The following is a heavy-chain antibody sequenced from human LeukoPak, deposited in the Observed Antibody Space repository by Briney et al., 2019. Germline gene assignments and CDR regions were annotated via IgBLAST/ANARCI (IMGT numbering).Heavy chain of an antibody. CDR2: ISAYNGNT. CDR3: ARAHVLRYFDWLLQKEPFDY. V-gene: IGHV1-18*01. J-gene: IGHJ4*02. D-gene: IGHD3-9*01. Sequence: ASVKVSCKASGYTFTSYGISWVRQAPGQGLEWMGWISAYNGNTNYAQKLQGRVTMTTDTSTSTAYMELRSLRSDDTAVYYCARAHVLRYFDWLLQKEPFDYWGQGTLVTVSS. CDR1: GYTFTSYG.